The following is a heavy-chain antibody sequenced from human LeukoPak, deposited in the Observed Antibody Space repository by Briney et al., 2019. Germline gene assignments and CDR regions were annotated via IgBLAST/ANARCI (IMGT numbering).Heavy chain of an antibody. CDR3: ARLRGDYFSDY. CDR2: INHNGST. J-gene: IGHJ4*02. D-gene: IGHD2-21*02. V-gene: IGHV4-34*01. Sequence: SETLSLTCAVYGGSFSGYYWSWIRQPPGKGLEWMGEINHNGSTNYNPSLKSRVTISVDTSKNQFFLRLNSVTAADTAVYYCARLRGDYFSDYWGQGTLVTVSS. CDR1: GGSFSGYY.